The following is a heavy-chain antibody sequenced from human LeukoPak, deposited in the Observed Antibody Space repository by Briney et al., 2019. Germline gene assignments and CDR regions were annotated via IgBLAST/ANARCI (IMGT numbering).Heavy chain of an antibody. CDR3: TTDYGSGGSYYDLDY. V-gene: IGHV3-23*01. CDR1: GFTFSSYA. D-gene: IGHD2-15*01. CDR2: IGSGVRT. Sequence: GGSLRLSCAASGFTFSSYAMSWVRQAPGKGLEWVSSIGSGVRTYDADSVKGRFTISRDNSKNTLYLQMNSLKTEDTAVYYCTTDYGSGGSYYDLDYWGQGTLVTVSS. J-gene: IGHJ4*02.